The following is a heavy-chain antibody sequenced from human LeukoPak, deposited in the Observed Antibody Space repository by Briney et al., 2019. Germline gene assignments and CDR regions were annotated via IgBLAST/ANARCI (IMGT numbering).Heavy chain of an antibody. Sequence: PSQTLSLTCAVSGGSISSGGYSWSWIRQPPGKGLEWIGYIYHRGSTYYNPSLKSRVTISVDRSKNQFSLKLSSVTAADTAVYYCASSYSSSWAGFDYWGQGTLVTVSS. CDR1: GGSISSGGYS. D-gene: IGHD6-13*01. CDR3: ASSYSSSWAGFDY. V-gene: IGHV4-30-2*01. J-gene: IGHJ4*02. CDR2: IYHRGST.